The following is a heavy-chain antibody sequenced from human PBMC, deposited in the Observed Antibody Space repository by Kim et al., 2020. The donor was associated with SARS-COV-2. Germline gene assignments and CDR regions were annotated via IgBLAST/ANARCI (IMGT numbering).Heavy chain of an antibody. CDR1: GGSIRGPSYS. CDR3: ATYVS. V-gene: IGHV4-39*01. Sequence: SETLSLTCTVSGGSIRGPSYSWDWIRQPPGKGLEWIGGIFTSGRTSYSPSLKSRVTMSVDTSKNQFSLKLSSVTAADTAVYYCATYVSWGQGTLVIVSS. J-gene: IGHJ4*02. D-gene: IGHD3-10*02. CDR2: IFTSGRT.